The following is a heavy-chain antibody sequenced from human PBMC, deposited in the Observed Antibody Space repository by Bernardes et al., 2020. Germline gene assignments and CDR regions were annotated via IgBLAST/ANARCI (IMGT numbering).Heavy chain of an antibody. J-gene: IGHJ6*04. CDR2: IYSGGST. CDR1: GFTVSSNY. D-gene: IGHD6-19*01. CDR3: ARSLRYSSGWYYYYGMDV. V-gene: IGHV3-53*01. Sequence: GGSLRLSRAASGFTVSSNYMSWVRQAPGKGLEWVSVIYSGGSTYYADSVKGRFTISRDNSKNTLYLQMNSLRAEDTAVYYCARSLRYSSGWYYYYGMDVWGKGTTVTVSS.